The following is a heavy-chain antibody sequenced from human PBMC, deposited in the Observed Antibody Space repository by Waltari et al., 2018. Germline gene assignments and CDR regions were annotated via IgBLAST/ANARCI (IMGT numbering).Heavy chain of an antibody. CDR1: GLPFPTDS. V-gene: IGHV3-48*04. CDR3: AGIRRGYWFFDL. J-gene: IGHJ2*01. CDR2: ISSSSDWI. D-gene: IGHD3-10*01. Sequence: DVQLVESGGGLVQHGGSLRISCAASGLPFPTDSMNWFRQAPGKGLEWIAYISSSSDWIYSADSVKGRFTISRDNAKNSVYLQMNSLRADDTAVYYCAGIRRGYWFFDLWGRGTLVTVSS.